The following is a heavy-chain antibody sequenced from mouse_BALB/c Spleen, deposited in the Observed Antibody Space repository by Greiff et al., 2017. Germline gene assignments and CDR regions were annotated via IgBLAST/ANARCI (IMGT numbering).Heavy chain of an antibody. CDR3: ARWGTGDYFDY. CDR1: GYTFTSYY. D-gene: IGHD2-14*01. J-gene: IGHJ2*01. V-gene: IGHV1S81*02. Sequence: QVQLKQPGAELVKPGASVKLSCKASGYTFTSYYMYWVKQRPGQGLEWIGGINPSNGGTNFNEKFKSKATLTVDKSSSTAYMQLSSLTSEDSAVYFCARWGTGDYFDYWGQGTTLTVSS. CDR2: INPSNGGT.